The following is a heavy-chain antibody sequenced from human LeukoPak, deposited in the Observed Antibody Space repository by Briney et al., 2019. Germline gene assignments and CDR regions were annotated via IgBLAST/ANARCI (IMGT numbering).Heavy chain of an antibody. Sequence: SETLSLTCAVYGGSFSGYYWTWIRQPPGKGLEWIGEINHSGSTNYNPSLKSRVTISVDTSKNQFSLKLSSVTAADTAVYYCARGQPTYSSSRYANYWGQGTLVTVSS. J-gene: IGHJ4*02. CDR2: INHSGST. V-gene: IGHV4-34*01. CDR1: GGSFSGYY. D-gene: IGHD6-13*01. CDR3: ARGQPTYSSSRYANY.